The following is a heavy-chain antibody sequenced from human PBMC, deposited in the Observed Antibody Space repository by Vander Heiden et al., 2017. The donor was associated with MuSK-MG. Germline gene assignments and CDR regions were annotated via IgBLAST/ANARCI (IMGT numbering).Heavy chain of an antibody. J-gene: IGHJ4*02. CDR3: ARADGGFDY. CDR1: GFTFSSYW. D-gene: IGHD4-17*01. V-gene: IGHV3-74*01. CDR2: INSEGSST. Sequence: EVQLVESGGGLVQPGGSLRLTCAASGFTFSSYWMHWVRQAPGKGVVWFSRINSEGSSTSYADSVKSRFTISIDNAKNTLYLKMNSLRAEDTAVYYCARADGGFDYWGQGTLVTVSS.